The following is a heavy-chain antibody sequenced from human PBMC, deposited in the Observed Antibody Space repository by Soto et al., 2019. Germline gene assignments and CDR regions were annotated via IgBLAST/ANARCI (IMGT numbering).Heavy chain of an antibody. V-gene: IGHV1-69*13. CDR3: ARCKGTAMRTRCPLDY. CDR2: IIPIFGTA. Sequence: GASVKVSCKASGGTFSSYAISWVRQAPGQGLEWMGGIIPIFGTANYAQKFQGRVTITADESTSTAYMELSSLRSEDTAVYYCARCKGTAMRTRCPLDYWGQGTLVTVSS. J-gene: IGHJ4*02. CDR1: GGTFSSYA. D-gene: IGHD5-18*01.